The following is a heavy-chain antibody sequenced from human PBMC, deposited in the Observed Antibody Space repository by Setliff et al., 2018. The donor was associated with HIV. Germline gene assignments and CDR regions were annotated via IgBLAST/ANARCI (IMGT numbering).Heavy chain of an antibody. CDR2: IIPLYGTS. CDR1: GDTFSNSA. J-gene: IGHJ4*02. V-gene: IGHV1-69*13. D-gene: IGHD2-8*01. Sequence: SVKVSCKASGDTFSNSAIYWVRQAPGQGLEWMGGIIPLYGTSNYAQKFHGRVAITADELMTTAYMGLTSLRSEDTAVYFCASASGYCRSGVCYIGVHKTPDKYYCDSWGQGTLVTVSS. CDR3: ASASGYCRSGVCYIGVHKTPDKYYCDS.